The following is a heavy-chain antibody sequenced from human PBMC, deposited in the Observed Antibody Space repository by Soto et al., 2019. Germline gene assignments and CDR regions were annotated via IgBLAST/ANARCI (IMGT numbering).Heavy chain of an antibody. CDR2: IYHSGST. Sequence: KTSETLSLTCAVSGGSISSGGYSWSWIRQPPGKGLEWIGYIYHSGSTYYNPSLKSRVTISVDRSKNQFSLKLSSVTAADTAVYYCARALRSSSWGNNWFDPWGQGTLVTVSS. D-gene: IGHD6-13*01. J-gene: IGHJ5*02. CDR3: ARALRSSSWGNNWFDP. V-gene: IGHV4-30-2*01. CDR1: GGSISSGGYS.